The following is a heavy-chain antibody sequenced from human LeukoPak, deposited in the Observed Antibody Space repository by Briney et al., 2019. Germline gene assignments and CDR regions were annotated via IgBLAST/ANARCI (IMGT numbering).Heavy chain of an antibody. D-gene: IGHD3-22*01. Sequence: SETLSLTCAVYGGSFSGYYWSWIRQPPGKGLEWIGEINHSGSTNYNPSLKSRVTISVDTSKNQFSLKLSSVTAADTAVYYCARGYFYDSSGHNYYYCYYMDVWGKGTTVTVSS. CDR2: INHSGST. CDR3: ARGYFYDSSGHNYYYCYYMDV. CDR1: GGSFSGYY. J-gene: IGHJ6*03. V-gene: IGHV4-34*01.